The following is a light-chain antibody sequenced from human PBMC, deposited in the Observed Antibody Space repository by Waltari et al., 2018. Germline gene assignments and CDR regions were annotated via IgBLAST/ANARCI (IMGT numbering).Light chain of an antibody. J-gene: IGLJ1*01. CDR3: ASYAGSRYV. Sequence: QSALTQPPSASGSPGQSVTISCTGTSSDVGGYNYVSWYQQHPGKVPKLMIYEFSKRPSGVPDRFSGSKSGNTASLTVSGLQAEDEADYYCASYAGSRYVFGTGTKVTVL. CDR2: EFS. V-gene: IGLV2-8*01. CDR1: SSDVGGYNY.